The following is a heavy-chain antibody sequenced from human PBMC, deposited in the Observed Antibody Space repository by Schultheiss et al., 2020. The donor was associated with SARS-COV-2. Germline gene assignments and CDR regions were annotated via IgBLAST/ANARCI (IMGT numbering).Heavy chain of an antibody. CDR1: GFTFSSYA. J-gene: IGHJ4*02. Sequence: GGSLRLSCAASGFTFSSYAMTWIRQAPGKGLEWVSYISTSSSTISYADSVKGRFTISRDNAKNSLYLQMNSLRAEDTAVYYCARDGGSSTYFFDYWGQGTLVTVSS. V-gene: IGHV3-48*04. D-gene: IGHD6-6*01. CDR3: ARDGGSSTYFFDY. CDR2: ISTSSSTI.